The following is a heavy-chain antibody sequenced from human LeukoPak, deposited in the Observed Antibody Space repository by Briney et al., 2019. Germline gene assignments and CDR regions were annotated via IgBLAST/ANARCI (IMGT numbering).Heavy chain of an antibody. V-gene: IGHV3-33*01. CDR1: KFTFKNYG. Sequence: PGRSLRLSCAASKFTFKNYGMHWVRQAPGKGLEWVGVIWYDGSNKYYADSVQGRFTISRDNSKNMLYLQMDSLRVEDTAVYYCTRDAAASFDYWGQGTLVTVSS. D-gene: IGHD6-25*01. CDR3: TRDAAASFDY. CDR2: IWYDGSNK. J-gene: IGHJ4*02.